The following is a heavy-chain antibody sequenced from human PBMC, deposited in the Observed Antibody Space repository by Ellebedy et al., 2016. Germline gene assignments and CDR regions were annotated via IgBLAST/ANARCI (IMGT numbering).Heavy chain of an antibody. V-gene: IGHV3-9*01. D-gene: IGHD4-23*01. Sequence: SLKISCAASGFNFDDYGMHWVRLAPGKGLEWVSSISWNSGSIAYGDSVKGRFTISRDNAKNSLYLQMNSLGAEDTAFYYCAKDRDRWSNFDYWGQGILVTVSS. CDR2: ISWNSGSI. CDR1: GFNFDDYG. J-gene: IGHJ4*02. CDR3: AKDRDRWSNFDY.